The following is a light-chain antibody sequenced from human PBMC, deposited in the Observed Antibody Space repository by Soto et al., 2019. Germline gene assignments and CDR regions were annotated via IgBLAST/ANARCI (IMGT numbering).Light chain of an antibody. CDR2: GAS. CDR3: QQFGSPIPHT. V-gene: IGKV3-20*01. Sequence: EIVMTQSPGTLSLSPGERATISCRASQVIGSRYLAWYQQKSGQAPRLLIYGASSRATGIPDRFSGSGSGTDFTLTISRLEPEDLGVYYCQQFGSPIPHTFGQGTKLEIK. CDR1: QVIGSRY. J-gene: IGKJ2*01.